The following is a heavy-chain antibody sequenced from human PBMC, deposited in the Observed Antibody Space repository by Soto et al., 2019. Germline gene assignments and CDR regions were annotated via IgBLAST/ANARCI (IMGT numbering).Heavy chain of an antibody. CDR3: AKDRLVGGYYNGMDV. J-gene: IGHJ6*02. CDR1: GVTFSSYA. CDR2: ISDSGGST. Sequence: GGSLRLSCAASGVTFSSYAMSWVRQAPGKGLEWVSAISDSGGSTYYADSVKGRFTISRDNSKNTLYLQMNSLRAEGTAVYYCAKDRLVGGYYNGMDVWGQGTTVTVSS. V-gene: IGHV3-23*01. D-gene: IGHD2-2*01.